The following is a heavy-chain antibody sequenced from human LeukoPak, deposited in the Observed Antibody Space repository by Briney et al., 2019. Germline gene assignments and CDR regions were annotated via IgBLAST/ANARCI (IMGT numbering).Heavy chain of an antibody. Sequence: SETLSLTCTFSGGSISGYYWSWIREPPGKGLEWIGYIYYSGSTNYNPSLKSRVTISVDTSKNQFSLKLSSVTAADTAVYYCARNPATIHTLMDVWGQGTTVTVSS. V-gene: IGHV4-59*08. CDR3: ARNPATIHTLMDV. J-gene: IGHJ6*02. CDR1: GGSISGYY. D-gene: IGHD3-3*01. CDR2: IYYSGST.